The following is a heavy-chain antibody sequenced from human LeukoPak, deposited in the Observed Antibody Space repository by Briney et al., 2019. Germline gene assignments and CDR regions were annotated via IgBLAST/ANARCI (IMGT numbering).Heavy chain of an antibody. CDR2: IDDSGNT. Sequence: SETLSLTCTVSGGSISRYYWSWIRRPPGKGLEWIGYIDDSGNTNYNPSLKSQVTISVDKSKNQFSLKLSFVTAADTAVYYCARDGMGGSWFGELLNYDYGMDVWGQGTTVTVSS. CDR3: ARDGMGGSWFGELLNYDYGMDV. J-gene: IGHJ6*02. V-gene: IGHV4-59*01. CDR1: GGSISRYY. D-gene: IGHD3-10*01.